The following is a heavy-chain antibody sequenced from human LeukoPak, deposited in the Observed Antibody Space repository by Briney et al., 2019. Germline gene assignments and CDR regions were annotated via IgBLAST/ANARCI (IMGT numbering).Heavy chain of an antibody. CDR3: VRDYYYDPSGSYGYYFDY. Sequence: GGSLRLSCAASGFSFSTNWMNWVRQAPGKGLEWVAAISYGETNEFYANSVKGRFTISRDNFHNTVDLLMNSVRVEDTAVYYCVRDYYYDPSGSYGYYFDYWGRGTLVTVSS. CDR1: GFSFSTNW. CDR2: ISYGETNE. J-gene: IGHJ4*02. D-gene: IGHD3-22*01. V-gene: IGHV3-30*03.